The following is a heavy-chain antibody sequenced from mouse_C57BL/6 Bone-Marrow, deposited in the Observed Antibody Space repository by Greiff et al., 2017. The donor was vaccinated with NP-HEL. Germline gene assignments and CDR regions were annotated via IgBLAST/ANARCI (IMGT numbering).Heavy chain of an antibody. CDR1: GYTFTSYG. V-gene: IGHV1-81*01. J-gene: IGHJ3*01. CDR3: ARSGLAAWFAY. CDR2: IYPRSGNT. Sequence: QVQLQQSGAELARPGASVKLSCKASGYTFTSYGISWVKQRTGQGLEWIGKIYPRSGNTYYNEKFKGKATLTADKSSSTAYMELRSLTSEDSAVYFCARSGLAAWFAYWGQGTLVTVSA. D-gene: IGHD3-1*01.